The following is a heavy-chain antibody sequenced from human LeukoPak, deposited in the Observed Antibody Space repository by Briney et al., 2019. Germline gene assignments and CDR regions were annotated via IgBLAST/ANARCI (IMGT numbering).Heavy chain of an antibody. J-gene: IGHJ5*02. Sequence: GESLKTSFKGSGYSLTSYWIGWVRQMPGKGLEGMVIIYPGDSDTRYSPSFQGQVTISADKSISTAYLQWSSLKASDTAMYYCARILGSGSYHWFDPWGQGTLVTVSS. CDR1: GYSLTSYW. CDR3: ARILGSGSYHWFDP. CDR2: IYPGDSDT. D-gene: IGHD3-10*01. V-gene: IGHV5-51*01.